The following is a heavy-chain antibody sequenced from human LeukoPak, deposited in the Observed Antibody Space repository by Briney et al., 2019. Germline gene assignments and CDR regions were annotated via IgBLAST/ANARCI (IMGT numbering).Heavy chain of an antibody. D-gene: IGHD3-3*01. J-gene: IGHJ5*01. CDR3: TRDWHHYDFDS. CDR2: INGVGSDR. CDR1: GFTFSSYY. Sequence: PGGSLRLSCAASGFTFSSYYMHWVRQAPGKGLLWVSRINGVGSDRTYADSVKGRFTISRDNAKNTVYLQMNSLRDEDTALYYCTRDWHHYDFDSWGQGTLVTVSS. V-gene: IGHV3-74*01.